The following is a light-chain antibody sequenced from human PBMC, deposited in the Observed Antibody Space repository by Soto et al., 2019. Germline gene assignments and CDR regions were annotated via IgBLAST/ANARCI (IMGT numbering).Light chain of an antibody. CDR1: NFDDGGYKY. CDR2: DVS. J-gene: IGLJ2*01. CDR3: SSYRYTSNVV. Sequence: QSALTQSASVSGSPGQSITISCTGTNFDDGGYKYVSWYQQHPGKAPKLIIYDVSDRPSGVSNRFSGAKSGTTASLTISGLQDEDEADYYCSSYRYTSNVVFGGGTKLTVL. V-gene: IGLV2-14*01.